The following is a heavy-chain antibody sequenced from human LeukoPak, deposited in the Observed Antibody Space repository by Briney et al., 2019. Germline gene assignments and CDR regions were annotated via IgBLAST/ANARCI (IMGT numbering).Heavy chain of an antibody. J-gene: IGHJ4*02. CDR3: ASRGDPGDY. CDR2: IYHSGRT. CDR1: GYSISSGYY. Sequence: SETLSLTCGVSGYSISSGYYWGWIRQPPGKGLEWIGSIYHSGRTYYNPSLKSRVTISVDTSKNQFSLKLSSVTAADTAVYYCASRGDPGDYWGQGTLVTVSS. V-gene: IGHV4-38-2*01. D-gene: IGHD2-21*02.